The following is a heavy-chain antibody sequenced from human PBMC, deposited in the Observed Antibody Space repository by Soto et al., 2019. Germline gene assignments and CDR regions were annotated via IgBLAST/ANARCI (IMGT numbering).Heavy chain of an antibody. D-gene: IGHD5-12*01. CDR1: GFTFSSYW. CDR3: SGTMIVGDGGYDHFAY. J-gene: IGHJ4*02. Sequence: EVQLVESGGGLVQPGGSLRLSCAASGFTFSSYWMSWVRQAPGKGLEWVANIKQDGSEKYYVDSVKGRFTISRYNAKNSLYPLMNSQRDEDPAVYYCSGTMIVGDGGYDHFAYWGKRTMVTVTS. V-gene: IGHV3-7*01. CDR2: IKQDGSEK.